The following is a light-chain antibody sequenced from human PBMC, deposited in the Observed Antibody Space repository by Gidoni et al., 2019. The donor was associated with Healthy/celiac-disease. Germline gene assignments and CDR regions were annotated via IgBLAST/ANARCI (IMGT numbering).Light chain of an antibody. J-gene: IGKJ2*01. Sequence: AIKMTQSPPSLSASVGDRVTITCRASQGIRNDLGWYQQKPGKVPKLLIYAASSLQSGVPSRFRGSGSGTDFTLTISSLQPEDFATYYCLQDYNYPYTFGQGTKLEIK. CDR1: QGIRND. CDR2: AAS. V-gene: IGKV1-6*01. CDR3: LQDYNYPYT.